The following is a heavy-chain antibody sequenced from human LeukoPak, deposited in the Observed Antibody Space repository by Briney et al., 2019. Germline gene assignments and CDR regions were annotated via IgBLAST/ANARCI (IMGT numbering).Heavy chain of an antibody. CDR1: GYPFSTYW. V-gene: IGHV1-46*01. Sequence: ASVKVSCNASGYPFSTYWLRWVRQAPGQGLERMGFVNPNDGARIYAQKFQGRITMTRDTSTNTVFMELSSLRSDDTAVRYCARGLYYYDRSTYDDFDYWGQGTLVTVSS. D-gene: IGHD3-22*01. J-gene: IGHJ4*02. CDR2: VNPNDGAR. CDR3: ARGLYYYDRSTYDDFDY.